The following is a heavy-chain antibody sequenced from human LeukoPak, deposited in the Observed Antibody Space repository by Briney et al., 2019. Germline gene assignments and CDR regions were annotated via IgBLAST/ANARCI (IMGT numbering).Heavy chain of an antibody. J-gene: IGHJ4*02. Sequence: GRSLRLSCAASGFTFSSYGMHWVRQAPGKGLEWVAVISYDGSNKYYADSVKGRFTISRDNSKNTLYLQMNSLRAEDTAVYYCAREFRRWEQTPGGYWGQGTLVTVSS. CDR1: GFTFSSYG. CDR3: AREFRRWEQTPGGY. V-gene: IGHV3-30*03. D-gene: IGHD1-26*01. CDR2: ISYDGSNK.